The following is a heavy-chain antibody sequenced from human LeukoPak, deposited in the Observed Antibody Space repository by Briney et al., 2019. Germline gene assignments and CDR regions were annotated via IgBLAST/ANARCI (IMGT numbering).Heavy chain of an antibody. CDR3: ARHGANYYYYYMDV. Sequence: PGGSLRLSCAASGFTISSYSMNWVRQAPGKGLEWVSSISSSSSYIYYADSVKGRFTISRDNSKNTLYLQMNSLRAEDTAVYYCARHGANYYYYYMDVWGKGTTVTVSS. J-gene: IGHJ6*03. D-gene: IGHD3-16*01. V-gene: IGHV3-21*04. CDR2: ISSSSSYI. CDR1: GFTISSYS.